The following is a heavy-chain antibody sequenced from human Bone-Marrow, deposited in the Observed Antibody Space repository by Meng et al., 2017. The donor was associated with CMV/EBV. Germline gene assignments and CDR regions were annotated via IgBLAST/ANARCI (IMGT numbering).Heavy chain of an antibody. D-gene: IGHD2-2*01. Sequence: GGSLKISCTASGFTFGDYAMSWVRQAPGKGLEWVGFIRSKAYGGTTEYAASVKGRFTISRDDSKSIAYLQMNSLKTEDTAVYYCTRRSLVEYQLLRAADYWGQGTLVTVSS. J-gene: IGHJ4*02. V-gene: IGHV3-49*04. CDR2: IRSKAYGGTT. CDR1: GFTFGDYA. CDR3: TRRSLVEYQLLRAADY.